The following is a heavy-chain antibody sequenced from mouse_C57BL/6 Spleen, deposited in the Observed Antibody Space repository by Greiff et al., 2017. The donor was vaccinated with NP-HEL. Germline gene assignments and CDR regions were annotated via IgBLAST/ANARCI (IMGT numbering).Heavy chain of an antibody. CDR3: ARKGYYGSSYGFAY. CDR1: GFSLTSYG. Sequence: QVQLQQSGPGLVQPSQSLSITCTVSGFSLTSYGVHWVRQSPGKGLEWLGVIWSGGSTDYNAAFISSLSISKDNSKSQVFFKMNSLQAEDTAIYYCARKGYYGSSYGFAYWGQGTLVTVSA. V-gene: IGHV2-2*01. J-gene: IGHJ3*01. D-gene: IGHD1-1*01. CDR2: IWSGGST.